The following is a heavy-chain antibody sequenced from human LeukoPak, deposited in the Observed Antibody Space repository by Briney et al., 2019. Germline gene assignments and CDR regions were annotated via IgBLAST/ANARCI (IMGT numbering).Heavy chain of an antibody. Sequence: GESLRISCKASGYSFTSYWIGWVRQMPGKGLEWMGIIYPGDSDTRYSPSFQGQVTISADKSISTAYLQWSSLKASDTAMYYCARQHDFWSGYDWFDLWGQGTLVTVSS. V-gene: IGHV5-51*01. CDR3: ARQHDFWSGYDWFDL. D-gene: IGHD3-3*01. CDR2: IYPGDSDT. CDR1: GYSFTSYW. J-gene: IGHJ5*02.